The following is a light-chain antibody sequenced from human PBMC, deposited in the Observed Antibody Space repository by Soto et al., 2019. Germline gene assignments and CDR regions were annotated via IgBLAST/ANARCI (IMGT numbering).Light chain of an antibody. V-gene: IGLV1-44*01. CDR3: ATWDDSLNGYV. CDR1: NSNVGSNT. Sequence: QCVLTQQRSASGTPGQRVTISCSGSNSNVGSNTVHWYQHLPGTAPKLPIYGNNQRPSGVPDRFSGSTSGTPAPLAISGLRSEDESDYYCATWDDSLNGYVFGTGTKVTVL. J-gene: IGLJ1*01. CDR2: GNN.